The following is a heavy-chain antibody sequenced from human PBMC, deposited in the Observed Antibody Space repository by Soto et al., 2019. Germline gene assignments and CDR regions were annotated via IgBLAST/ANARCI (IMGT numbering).Heavy chain of an antibody. V-gene: IGHV3-11*03. CDR3: ALPGGSWATINGVEY. Sequence: PGGSLRLSCAASGFTFSDYYMSWIRQAPGKGLEWVSYISGNSDYTNYADSVKGRFTISRDNAKNSLYLQMNSLRAEDTAVYYCALPGGSWATINGVEYWGQGTLVTVSS. CDR2: ISGNSDYT. CDR1: GFTFSDYY. J-gene: IGHJ4*02. D-gene: IGHD5-12*01.